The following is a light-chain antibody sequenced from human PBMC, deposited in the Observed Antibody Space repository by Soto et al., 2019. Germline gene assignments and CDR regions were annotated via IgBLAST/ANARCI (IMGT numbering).Light chain of an antibody. CDR2: DSN. Sequence: QSVLTQPPSVSAAPGQKVTISCSGSSSNIGNNYVSWYQQLPGTAPKLVISDSNKRPSGIPDRFSGSKSGTSATLGITGLQTGDEADYYCGTWDSSLSAGVFGGGTKLTVL. CDR1: SSNIGNNY. CDR3: GTWDSSLSAGV. V-gene: IGLV1-51*01. J-gene: IGLJ3*02.